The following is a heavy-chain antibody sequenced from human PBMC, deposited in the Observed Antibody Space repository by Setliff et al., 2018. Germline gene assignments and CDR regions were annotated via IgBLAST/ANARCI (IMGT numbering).Heavy chain of an antibody. J-gene: IGHJ6*02. V-gene: IGHV3-7*01. D-gene: IGHD3-10*01. Sequence: AGGSLRLSCAASGFTFSRYWMSWVRQAPGKGLEWVANIKQDGSEKYYVDSVKGRFTIPRDNAKNSLYLQMNSLRAEDTAVYYCARDHVYGSQYYYYYYGMDVWGQGTAVTVSS. CDR1: GFTFSRYW. CDR2: IKQDGSEK. CDR3: ARDHVYGSQYYYYYYGMDV.